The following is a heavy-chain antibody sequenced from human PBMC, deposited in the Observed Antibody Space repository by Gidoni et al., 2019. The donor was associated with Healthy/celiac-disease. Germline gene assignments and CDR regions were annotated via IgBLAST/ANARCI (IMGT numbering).Heavy chain of an antibody. CDR2: LYYSGRT. CDR3: ARDRGLQPPWGSSGWYGEDY. V-gene: IGHV4-59*01. D-gene: IGHD6-19*01. Sequence: QVQLPESGPGLVKPSETLSLTCTVSGCSISSYYWSWIRQPPGKGLELIGSLYYSGRTNYNPSLKSRVTISVDTSKNQFALKLSSVTAADTAVYYCARDRGLQPPWGSSGWYGEDYWGQGTLVTVSS. J-gene: IGHJ4*02. CDR1: GCSISSYY.